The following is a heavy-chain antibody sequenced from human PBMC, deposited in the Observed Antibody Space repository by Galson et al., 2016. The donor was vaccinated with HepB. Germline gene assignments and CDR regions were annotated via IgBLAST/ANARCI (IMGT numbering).Heavy chain of an antibody. Sequence: SLRLSCAASGFTFGKSPMSWVRQSPGKGLEWVTIIIASGTSTYYADSVKGRFTISRDNSKSTLYLQMNSLRVEDTAVYFCASALRPTTTFDLWGQGTLVTVSS. V-gene: IGHV3-23*01. CDR3: ASALRPTTTFDL. J-gene: IGHJ4*02. CDR1: GFTFGKSP. D-gene: IGHD1-1*01. CDR2: IIASGTST.